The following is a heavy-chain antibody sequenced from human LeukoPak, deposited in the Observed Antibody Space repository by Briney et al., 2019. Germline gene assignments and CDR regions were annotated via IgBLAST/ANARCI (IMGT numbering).Heavy chain of an antibody. Sequence: GASVKVSCKATGYTFTSYYMQWVRQAPGQGLEWMGMINPSGGSTSFAQKFQGRVTMTRDTSTSTVYMELSSLRSEDTAVYYCAKSRNLFDYWGQGTLVTVSS. CDR2: INPSGGST. CDR1: GYTFTSYY. J-gene: IGHJ4*02. CDR3: AKSRNLFDY. V-gene: IGHV1-46*01.